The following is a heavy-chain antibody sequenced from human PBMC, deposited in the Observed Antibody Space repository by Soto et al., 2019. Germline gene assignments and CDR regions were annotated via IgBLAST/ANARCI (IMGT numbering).Heavy chain of an antibody. CDR1: SGSISSSNC. CDR3: ARDRIVATITCYYYYYMDV. D-gene: IGHD5-12*01. V-gene: IGHV4-4*02. J-gene: IGHJ6*03. Sequence: QVQLQESGPGLVKPSGTLSLTCAVSSGSISSSNCWSWVRQPPGKGLEWIGEIYHSGSTNYNPSLKSRVTISVDKSKNQFSLKLSSVTAADTAVYYCARDRIVATITCYYYYYMDVWGKGTTVTVSS. CDR2: IYHSGST.